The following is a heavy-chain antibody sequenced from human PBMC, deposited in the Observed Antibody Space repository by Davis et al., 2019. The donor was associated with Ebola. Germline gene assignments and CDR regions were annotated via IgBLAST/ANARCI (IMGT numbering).Heavy chain of an antibody. D-gene: IGHD4/OR15-4a*01. V-gene: IGHV3-7*03. Sequence: GESLKISCAASGFTFSSYWMSWVRQAPGKGLEWVANIKQDGSEKYYVDSVKGRFTISRDNAKNSLYLQMNSLRAEDTAVYYCAKWGLGPSLLTIYFDYWGQGTLVTVSS. CDR3: AKWGLGPSLLTIYFDY. J-gene: IGHJ4*02. CDR1: GFTFSSYW. CDR2: IKQDGSEK.